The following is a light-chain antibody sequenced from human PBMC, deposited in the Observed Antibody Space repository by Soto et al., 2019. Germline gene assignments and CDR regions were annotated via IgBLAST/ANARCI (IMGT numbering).Light chain of an antibody. V-gene: IGKV1-5*03. CDR1: QSVDTW. J-gene: IGKJ1*01. CDR3: QQYNNYPRT. Sequence: DIQMTQFPSTLSASVGDRVTITCRASQSVDTWLAWYQQKPGKAPSLLIYRASNLESGVPSRFSGSGSGTEFTLTIRSLQPDDFATYYCQQYNNYPRTFGQGTKVDIK. CDR2: RAS.